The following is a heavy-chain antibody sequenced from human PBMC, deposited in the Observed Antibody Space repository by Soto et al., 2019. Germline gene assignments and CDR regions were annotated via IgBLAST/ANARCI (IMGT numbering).Heavy chain of an antibody. CDR1: GFTFSSYS. D-gene: IGHD6-13*01. V-gene: IGHV3-21*01. J-gene: IGHJ4*02. CDR3: ARDGGYSSSWTAFDH. CDR2: ISSSSSYI. Sequence: EVQLVESGGGLVKPGGSLRLSCAASGFTFSSYSMNWVRQAPGKGLEWVSSISSSSSYIYYADSVKGRFTISRDNAKNSPDLERDSLRAGDKGGYYCARDGGYSSSWTAFDHWGQGTLVTVSS.